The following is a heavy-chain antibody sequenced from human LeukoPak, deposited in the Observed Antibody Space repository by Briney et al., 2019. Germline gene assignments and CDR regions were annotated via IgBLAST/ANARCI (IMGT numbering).Heavy chain of an antibody. D-gene: IGHD3-22*01. V-gene: IGHV3-21*01. Sequence: GGSLRLSCAASGFTLSSYSMNWVRQAPGKGLEWVSSISSSSSYIYYADSVKGRFTISRDNAKNSLYLQMNSLRAEDTAVYYCARNYYYDSSGYFWGVGDYYYYYMDVWGKGTTVTVSS. CDR3: ARNYYYDSSGYFWGVGDYYYYYMDV. CDR2: ISSSSSYI. CDR1: GFTLSSYS. J-gene: IGHJ6*03.